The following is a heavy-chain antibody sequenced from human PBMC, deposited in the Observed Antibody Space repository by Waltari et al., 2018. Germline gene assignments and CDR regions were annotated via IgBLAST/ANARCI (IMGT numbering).Heavy chain of an antibody. CDR3: ATDPGLRNGMDG. V-gene: IGHV3-53*01. D-gene: IGHD4-17*01. J-gene: IGHJ6*02. CDR2: SYSGGTT. CDR1: GFTVNNNY. Sequence: EVQLVESGGGLIQPGGSLRLSCAASGFTVNNNYMNWVRQAPGKGLEGVSGSYSGGTTYYTDSGKGRSTISRDNSKNTVYLQMNNLRAEDTAVYYCATDPGLRNGMDGWGQGTTVTVSS.